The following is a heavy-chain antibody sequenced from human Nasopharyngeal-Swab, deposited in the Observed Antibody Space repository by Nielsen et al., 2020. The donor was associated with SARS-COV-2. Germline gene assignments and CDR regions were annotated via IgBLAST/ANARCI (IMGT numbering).Heavy chain of an antibody. CDR3: ATAYNGNYYWDY. V-gene: IGHV5-51*01. CDR2: MYPRDSDT. Sequence: GESLKISCKGSAYSFSSYWIGWVRQMPGKGLEWMGIMYPRDSDTRYSPSFQGQVTISDDKSISTAYLQWSSLKASDTAMYYCATAYNGNYYWDYWGQGTLVTVTS. CDR1: AYSFSSYW. J-gene: IGHJ4*02. D-gene: IGHD1-7*01.